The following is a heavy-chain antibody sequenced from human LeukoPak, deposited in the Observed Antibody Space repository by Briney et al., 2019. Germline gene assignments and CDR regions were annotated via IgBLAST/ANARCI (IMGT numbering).Heavy chain of an antibody. CDR3: GRLYNYYMDV. CDR2: IYTSGST. CDR1: GGSISSYY. Sequence: NPSEILSLTCTVSGGSISSYYWSWIRQPAGQGLEWVGHIYTSGSTNHNPSLKSRVTMSVDTSKNQFSLKLSSVTAADTAVYYCGRLYNYYMDVWGKGTTVTVSS. D-gene: IGHD3-10*01. J-gene: IGHJ6*03. V-gene: IGHV4-4*07.